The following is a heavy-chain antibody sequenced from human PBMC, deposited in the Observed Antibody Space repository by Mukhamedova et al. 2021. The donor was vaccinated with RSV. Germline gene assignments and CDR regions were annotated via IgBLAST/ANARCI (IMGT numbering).Heavy chain of an antibody. CDR3: AKDSGLTIFEVDWHFDL. Sequence: QSTWGGLEWVSTISRRGANTYYADSAKGRFTISGDNSKSTLFLEMKSLRVDDTATYYCAKDSGLTIFEVDWHFDLWGRGTLVTVST. D-gene: IGHD3-3*01. J-gene: IGHJ2*01. CDR2: ISRRGANT. V-gene: IGHV3-23*01.